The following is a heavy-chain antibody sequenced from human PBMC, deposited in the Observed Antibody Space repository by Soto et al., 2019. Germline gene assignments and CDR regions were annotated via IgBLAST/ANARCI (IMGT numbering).Heavy chain of an antibody. V-gene: IGHV4-39*01. CDR1: GGSISSSSYY. D-gene: IGHD2-15*01. CDR2: IYYSGST. CDR3: ARRVATTTNNCFDP. J-gene: IGHJ5*02. Sequence: LSLTCTVSGGSISSSSYYWGWIRQPSGKGLEWIGSIYYSGSTYYNPSLKSRATISVDTSKNQFSLKLSSVTAADTAVYYCARRVATTTNNCFDPWGQGTLVTVSS.